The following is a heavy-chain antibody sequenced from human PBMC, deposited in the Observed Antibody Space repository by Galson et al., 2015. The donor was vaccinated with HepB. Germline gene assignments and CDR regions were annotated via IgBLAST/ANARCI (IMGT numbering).Heavy chain of an antibody. D-gene: IGHD6-19*01. Sequence: SVKVSCKASGYTFTGSGITWVRQAPGQGLEWMGWISGYTGKTQSAQKVQDRVTMTTDTSATTAYMELRSLRSDDTAVYYCARGDVASSGWNAYWGQGTLVTVSS. CDR2: ISGYTGKT. V-gene: IGHV1-18*01. CDR3: ARGDVASSGWNAY. J-gene: IGHJ4*02. CDR1: GYTFTGSG.